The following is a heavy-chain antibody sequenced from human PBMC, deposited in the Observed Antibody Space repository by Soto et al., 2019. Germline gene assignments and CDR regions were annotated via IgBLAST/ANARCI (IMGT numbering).Heavy chain of an antibody. J-gene: IGHJ5*02. CDR3: ARVFYSSGWLFRWFDP. D-gene: IGHD6-19*01. Sequence: TLSLTCTVSGGSISSYYWSWIRQPPGKGLEWIGYIYYSGSTNYNPSLKSRVTISVDTSKNQFSLKLSSVTAADTAVYYCARVFYSSGWLFRWFDPWGQGTLVTVS. CDR2: IYYSGST. V-gene: IGHV4-59*01. CDR1: GGSISSYY.